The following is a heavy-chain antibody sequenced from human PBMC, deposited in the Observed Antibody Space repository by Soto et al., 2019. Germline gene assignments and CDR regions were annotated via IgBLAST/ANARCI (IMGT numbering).Heavy chain of an antibody. CDR1: VYSFTSYW. J-gene: IGHJ6*02. CDR2: IYPGDSDT. CDR3: ARRRSIGAGGAAFFNGGMDV. D-gene: IGHD6-13*01. V-gene: IGHV5-51*01. Sequence: PGESLKISCKGSVYSFTSYWIGWARQMPVKGLEWIGIIYPGDSDTRYSPSFQGQVTISADKSISTAYLQWSSLKASDTAMYYCARRRSIGAGGAAFFNGGMDVWGQGTTVTVS.